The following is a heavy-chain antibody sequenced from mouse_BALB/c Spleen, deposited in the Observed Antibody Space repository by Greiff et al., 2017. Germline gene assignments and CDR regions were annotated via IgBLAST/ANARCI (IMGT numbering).Heavy chain of an antibody. CDR1: GYTFTSYV. Sequence: EVKLQESGPELVKPGASVKMSCKASGYTFTSYVMHWVKQKPGQGLEWIGYINPYNDGTKYNEKFKGKATLTSDKSSSTAYMELSSLTSEDSAVYYCARGDGYSWFAYWGQGTLVTVSA. J-gene: IGHJ3*01. CDR3: ARGDGYSWFAY. CDR2: INPYNDGT. V-gene: IGHV1-14*01. D-gene: IGHD2-3*01.